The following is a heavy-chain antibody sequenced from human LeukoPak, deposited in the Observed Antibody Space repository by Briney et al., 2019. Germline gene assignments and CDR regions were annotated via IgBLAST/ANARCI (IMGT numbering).Heavy chain of an antibody. V-gene: IGHV1-2*02. J-gene: IGHJ4*02. CDR1: GYTFTGYY. Sequence: GASVKVSCKASGYTFTGYYMHWVRQAPGQGLEWMGWINPKSGGTNYAQKFQGRVTMTRDTSIHTAYMELSRLRSDDTAVYYCARDQQWPIVHYFDHWGQGILVTVSS. CDR3: ARDQQWPIVHYFDH. CDR2: INPKSGGT. D-gene: IGHD6-19*01.